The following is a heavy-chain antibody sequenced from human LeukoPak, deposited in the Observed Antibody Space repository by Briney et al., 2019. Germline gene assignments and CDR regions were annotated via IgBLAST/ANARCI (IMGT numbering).Heavy chain of an antibody. J-gene: IGHJ6*02. CDR2: INPNSGGT. D-gene: IGHD2-2*01. CDR1: GYTFTGYY. Sequence: ASVKVSCKASGYTFTGYYMHWVRQAPGQGLEWMGWINPNSGGTNYAQKFQGRVTMTRDTSISTAYMELSRLRSDDTAVYYCARDEPISSARMPYYYYGMDVWGQGTTVTASS. CDR3: ARDEPISSARMPYYYYGMDV. V-gene: IGHV1-2*02.